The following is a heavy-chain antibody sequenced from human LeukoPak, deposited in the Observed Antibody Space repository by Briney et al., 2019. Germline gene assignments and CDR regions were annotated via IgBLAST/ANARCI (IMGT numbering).Heavy chain of an antibody. CDR2: ISYDGSNK. V-gene: IGHV3-30*03. Sequence: GGSLRLSCAASGFTFSSYGMHWVRQAPGKGLEWVAVISYDGSNKYYADSVKGRFTISRDNSKNTLYLQMNSLRAEDTAVYYCARPWGQWLVLYYFDYWGQGTLVTVSS. J-gene: IGHJ4*02. CDR3: ARPWGQWLVLYYFDY. CDR1: GFTFSSYG. D-gene: IGHD6-19*01.